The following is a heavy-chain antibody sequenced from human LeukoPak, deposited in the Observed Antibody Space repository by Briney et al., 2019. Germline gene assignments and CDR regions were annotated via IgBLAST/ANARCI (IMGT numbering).Heavy chain of an antibody. CDR2: IYYSGIT. J-gene: IGHJ5*02. D-gene: IGHD1-1*01. CDR1: GGSISGYY. Sequence: SETLSLTCTVSGGSISGYYWSWIRQPPGKGLEWIGYIYYSGITNYNPSLNSRVTISVDTSKNQFSLKLSSVTAADTAVYYCARDCRKSGTTWFDPWGQGTLVTVSS. CDR3: ARDCRKSGTTWFDP. V-gene: IGHV4-59*01.